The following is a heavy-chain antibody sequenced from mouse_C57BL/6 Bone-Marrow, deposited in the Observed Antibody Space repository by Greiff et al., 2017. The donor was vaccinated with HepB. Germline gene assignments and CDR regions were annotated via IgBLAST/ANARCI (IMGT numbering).Heavy chain of an antibody. CDR2: INPDSSTI. V-gene: IGHV4-1*01. CDR1: GIDFSRYW. Sequence: EVKLVESGGGLVQPGGSLKLSCAASGIDFSRYWMSWVRRAPGKGLEWIGEINPDSSTINYAPSLKDKFIISRDNAKNTLYPQMSKVRSEDTALYYCARHGYGSSHWYFDVWGTGTTVTVSS. D-gene: IGHD1-1*01. J-gene: IGHJ1*03. CDR3: ARHGYGSSHWYFDV.